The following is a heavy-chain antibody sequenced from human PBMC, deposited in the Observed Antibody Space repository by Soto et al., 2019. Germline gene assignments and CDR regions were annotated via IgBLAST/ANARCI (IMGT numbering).Heavy chain of an antibody. J-gene: IGHJ6*01. V-gene: IGHV3-74*01. CDR1: GFTFSSYW. Sequence: EVQLVESGGGLVQPGGSLRLSCAASGFTFSSYWMHWVRQAPGKGLVWVSRINSDGSSTSYADSVKGRFTISRDNDTNTLRLHMDSLRAVDTVGCCWWSGRVRAVSENGLDVWGQGTTETVSS. CDR3: WSGRVRAVSENGLDV. CDR2: INSDGSST. D-gene: IGHD3-3*01.